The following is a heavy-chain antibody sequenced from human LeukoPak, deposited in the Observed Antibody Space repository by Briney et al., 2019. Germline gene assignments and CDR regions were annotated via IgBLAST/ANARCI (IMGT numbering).Heavy chain of an antibody. D-gene: IGHD6-19*01. CDR1: GFTVSSNY. J-gene: IGHJ4*02. Sequence: PGGSLRLSCAASGFTVSSNYMSWVRQAPGKGLEWVGRIKSKTDGGTTDYAAPVKGRFTISRDDSKNTLYPQMNSLKTEDTAVYYCATYRSGWWWGRGTLVTVSS. V-gene: IGHV3-15*01. CDR2: IKSKTDGGTT. CDR3: ATYRSGWW.